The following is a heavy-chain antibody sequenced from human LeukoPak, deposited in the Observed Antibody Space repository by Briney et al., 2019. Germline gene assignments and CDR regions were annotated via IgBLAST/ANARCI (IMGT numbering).Heavy chain of an antibody. Sequence: GGSLRLSCAASGFTFSSYSMNWVRQAPGEGLEWVSSISSSSSYIYYADSVKGRFTISRDNAKNSLYLQMNSLRAEDTAVYYCARVGNKGGDYWGQGTLVTVSS. CDR3: ARVGNKGGDY. J-gene: IGHJ4*02. CDR2: ISSSSSYI. D-gene: IGHD2-15*01. CDR1: GFTFSSYS. V-gene: IGHV3-21*01.